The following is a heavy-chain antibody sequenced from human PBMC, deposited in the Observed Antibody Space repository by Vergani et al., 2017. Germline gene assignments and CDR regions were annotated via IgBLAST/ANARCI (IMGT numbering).Heavy chain of an antibody. Sequence: EVHLLESGGGLVKSGGSLRLSCAASGFTFSNSAVSWVRQAPGRGLAWVSRISGPGLSTYYADSVKGRFSSSRDNSKNTVFLQMHSLRAEDTAIYYCVKEKIDLGSYFFDAWGHGILVTVSS. J-gene: IGHJ4*01. D-gene: IGHD2/OR15-2a*01. CDR2: ISGPGLST. CDR3: VKEKIDLGSYFFDA. V-gene: IGHV3-23*01. CDR1: GFTFSNSA.